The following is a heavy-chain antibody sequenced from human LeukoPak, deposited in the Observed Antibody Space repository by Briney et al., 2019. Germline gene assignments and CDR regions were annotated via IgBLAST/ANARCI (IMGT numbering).Heavy chain of an antibody. J-gene: IGHJ4*02. CDR3: ARRTHLWVYFDY. V-gene: IGHV4-39*01. D-gene: IGHD5-18*01. Sequence: KPSETLSLTCTVSGGSISSSSYYWGWIRQPPGKGLEWIGSIYYSGSTYYNPSLKSRVTISVDTSKNQFSLKLSSVTAADTAVYYCARRTHLWVYFDYWGQGTLVTVSS. CDR1: GGSISSSSYY. CDR2: IYYSGST.